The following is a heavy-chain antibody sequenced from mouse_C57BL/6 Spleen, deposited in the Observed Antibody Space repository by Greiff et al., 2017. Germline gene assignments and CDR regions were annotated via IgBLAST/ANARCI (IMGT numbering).Heavy chain of an antibody. J-gene: IGHJ1*03. CDR1: GYTFTSYW. D-gene: IGHD1-1*01. CDR3: ADGSSNAWYFDV. Sequence: VQLQQPGAELVKPAASVKLSCKASGYTFTSYWLHWVKQRPGHGLECIGMIHPNRGSTNYNEKFKSKATLTVDKSSSTDYMQLSSLTSEDSAVYYCADGSSNAWYFDVGGTGTTVTVSS. V-gene: IGHV1-64*01. CDR2: IHPNRGST.